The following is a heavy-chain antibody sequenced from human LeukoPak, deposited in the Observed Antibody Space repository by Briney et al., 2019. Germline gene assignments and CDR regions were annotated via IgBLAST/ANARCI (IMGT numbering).Heavy chain of an antibody. Sequence: GGSLRLSCAASGFTFSSYGMHWVRQAPGKGLEWVAYIQYDGSNEQFADSVKGRFSISRDSSKNILYLQVNSLRAEDTAVYYCAKDRCSNGIGCYYYYMDVWGKGTRSPSP. J-gene: IGHJ6*03. D-gene: IGHD2-8*01. CDR3: AKDRCSNGIGCYYYYMDV. CDR2: IQYDGSNE. V-gene: IGHV3-30*02. CDR1: GFTFSSYG.